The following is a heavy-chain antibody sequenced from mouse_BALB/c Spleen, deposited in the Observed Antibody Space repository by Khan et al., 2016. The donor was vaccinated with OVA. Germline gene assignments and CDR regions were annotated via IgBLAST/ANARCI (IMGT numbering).Heavy chain of an antibody. Sequence: EVQLLETGGGLVQPGGSRKLSCAASGFTFSRFGMHWVRQAPEKGLEWVAYISSGSSTIYYGDTVKGRFTISRDNPKNTLFLQMTSLRSEDTAMYYCARDSNFDYWGQGTIPTVSS. CDR1: GFTFSRFG. V-gene: IGHV5-17*02. CDR3: ARDSNFDY. CDR2: ISSGSSTI. J-gene: IGHJ2*01.